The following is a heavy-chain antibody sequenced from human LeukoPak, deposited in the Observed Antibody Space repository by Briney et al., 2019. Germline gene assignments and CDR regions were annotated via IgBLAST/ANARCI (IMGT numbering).Heavy chain of an antibody. CDR3: AKADSHRGYSYATLAYYYMDV. V-gene: IGHV1-18*01. D-gene: IGHD5-18*01. Sequence: GASVKVSCKSSGYTLTSYAMNWVRQAPGQGLEWMGWISAYNGNTNYAQKLQGRVTMTTDTSTSTAYMELRGLRSDDTAVYYCAKADSHRGYSYATLAYYYMDVWGEGTTVTVSS. J-gene: IGHJ6*03. CDR1: GYTLTSYA. CDR2: ISAYNGNT.